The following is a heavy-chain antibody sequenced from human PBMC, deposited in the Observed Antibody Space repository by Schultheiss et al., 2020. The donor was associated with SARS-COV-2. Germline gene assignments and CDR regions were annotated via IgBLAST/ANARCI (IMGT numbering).Heavy chain of an antibody. V-gene: IGHV4-34*01. CDR1: GGSFSGYY. CDR2: INHSGST. Sequence: SQTLSLTCAVYGGSFSGYYWNWIRQPPGKGLEWIGEINHSGSTNYNPSLKSRVTISVDTSKNQFSLKLSSVTAADTAVYYCARGFKYYDFWSGYPYYFDYWGQGTLVTVSS. CDR3: ARGFKYYDFWSGYPYYFDY. D-gene: IGHD3-3*01. J-gene: IGHJ4*02.